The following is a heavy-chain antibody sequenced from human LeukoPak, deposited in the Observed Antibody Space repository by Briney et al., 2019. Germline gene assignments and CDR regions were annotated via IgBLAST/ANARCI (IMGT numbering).Heavy chain of an antibody. CDR1: GGSISSGGYY. CDR2: IYYSGST. D-gene: IGHD3-10*01. J-gene: IGHJ4*02. Sequence: PSETLSLTCTVSGGSISSGGYYWSWIRQHPGKGLEWIGYIYYSGSTYYNPSLKSRVTISVDTSKNQFSLKLSSVTAADTAVYYCARDSPDGSGTYYNDSPDYRGQGTLVTVSS. CDR3: ARDSPDGSGTYYNDSPDY. V-gene: IGHV4-31*03.